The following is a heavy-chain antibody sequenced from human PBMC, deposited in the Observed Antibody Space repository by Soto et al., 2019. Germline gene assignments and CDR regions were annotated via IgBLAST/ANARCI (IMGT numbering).Heavy chain of an antibody. D-gene: IGHD6-13*01. Sequence: EVQLLVSGGDLVQPGGSLRLSCAASGFTFTNYAMTWVRQAPGKGLEWVSTISGGGSITYYADSLKGRFTISRDNSKNXXYMQINSLRAEDTAVYYCAKTIRGGYSSSGYYFDYWGQGTLVTVSS. J-gene: IGHJ4*02. CDR1: GFTFTNYA. CDR3: AKTIRGGYSSSGYYFDY. CDR2: ISGGGSIT. V-gene: IGHV3-23*01.